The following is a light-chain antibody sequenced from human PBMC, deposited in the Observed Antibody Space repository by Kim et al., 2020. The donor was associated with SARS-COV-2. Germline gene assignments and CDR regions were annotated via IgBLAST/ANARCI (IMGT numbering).Light chain of an antibody. V-gene: IGLV3-19*01. CDR2: GKN. J-gene: IGLJ2*01. CDR3: NSRDSSGYHVV. CDR1: SLRTSY. Sequence: SSELTQDPEVSVALGQTVRITCQGDSLRTSYAGWYQQRPGQAPVLVIYGKNDRPSGIPDRFSGSSSGNTASLTITGAQAEDEAAYYCNSRDSSGYHVVFGGGTKVTVL.